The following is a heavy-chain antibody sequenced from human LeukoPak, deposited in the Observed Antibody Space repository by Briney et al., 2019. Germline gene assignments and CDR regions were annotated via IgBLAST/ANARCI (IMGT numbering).Heavy chain of an antibody. D-gene: IGHD3-10*01. CDR1: GGSISSSSYY. CDR2: IYYSGST. Sequence: SETLSLTCTVSGGSISSSSYYWGWIRQPPGKGLEWIGSIYYSGSTYYNPSPKSRVTISVDTSKNQFSLKLSSVTAADTAVYYCARHYITMVRGVMYYFDYWGQGTLVTVSS. J-gene: IGHJ4*02. V-gene: IGHV4-39*01. CDR3: ARHYITMVRGVMYYFDY.